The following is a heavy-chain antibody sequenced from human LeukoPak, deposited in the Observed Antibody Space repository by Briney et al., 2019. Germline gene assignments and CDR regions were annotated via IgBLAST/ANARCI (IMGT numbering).Heavy chain of an antibody. D-gene: IGHD5-24*01. CDR2: ISGSGGST. V-gene: IGHV3-23*01. CDR3: ARGSLWLQLDY. J-gene: IGHJ4*02. CDR1: GFTVSSNY. Sequence: PGGSLRLSCAASGFTVSSNYMSWVRQAPGKGLEWVSAISGSGGSTYYADSVKGRFTISRDNSKNTLYLQMNSLRAEDTAVYYCARGSLWLQLDYWGQGTLVTVSS.